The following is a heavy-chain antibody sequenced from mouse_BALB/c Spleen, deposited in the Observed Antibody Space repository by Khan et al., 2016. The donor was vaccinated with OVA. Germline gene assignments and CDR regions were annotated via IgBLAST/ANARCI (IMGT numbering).Heavy chain of an antibody. V-gene: IGHV5-6*01. CDR1: GFTFSAYG. CDR3: ASHLTGSFAY. Sequence: EVMLVESGGDLVRPGGSLKLSCAASGFTFSAYGMSWVRQSPDKRLEWVATINSDGYHTYYPDSLKGRFIISRDNAKNTLYLPMRSLKYEDTARYYCASHLTGSFAYWGQGTLVTVSA. CDR2: INSDGYHT. D-gene: IGHD4-1*01. J-gene: IGHJ3*01.